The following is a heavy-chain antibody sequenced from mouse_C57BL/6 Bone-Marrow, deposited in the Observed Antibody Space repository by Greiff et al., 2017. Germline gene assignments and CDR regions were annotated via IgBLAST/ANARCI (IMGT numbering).Heavy chain of an antibody. CDR2: IHPNRGST. Sequence: VQLQQSGAELVKPGASVKLSCKASGYTFTSYWMHWVKQRPGQGLEWIGMIHPNRGSTNYNEKFKSKATLTVDKSSSTAYMQLSSLTSEDSAVXYCARSLGAMDYWGQGTSVTVSS. V-gene: IGHV1-64*01. CDR1: GYTFTSYW. J-gene: IGHJ4*01. CDR3: ARSLGAMDY. D-gene: IGHD3-1*01.